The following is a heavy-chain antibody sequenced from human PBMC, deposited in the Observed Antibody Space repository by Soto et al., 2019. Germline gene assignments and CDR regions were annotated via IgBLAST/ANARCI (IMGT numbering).Heavy chain of an antibody. Sequence: QVQLQESGPGLVKPSETLSLTCTVSGGSVSSGSYYWSWIRQPPGKGLEWIGYIYYSGSTNYNPSLKGRVTISVDTSKDQFSLKPSSVAAAGTGVYFWARKVWYYGSNGMAFYIWGQGNIVTVPS. J-gene: IGHJ3*02. CDR2: IYYSGST. CDR3: ARKVWYYGSNGMAFYI. D-gene: IGHD3-22*01. CDR1: GGSVSSGSYY. V-gene: IGHV4-61*01.